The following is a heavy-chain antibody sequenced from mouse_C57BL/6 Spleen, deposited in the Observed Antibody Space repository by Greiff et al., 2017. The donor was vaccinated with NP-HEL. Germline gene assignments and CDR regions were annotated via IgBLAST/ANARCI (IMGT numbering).Heavy chain of an antibody. CDR3: TRDSSGYNYFDY. D-gene: IGHD3-2*02. Sequence: EVKLVESGEGLVKPGGSLKLSCAASGFTFSSYAMSWVRQTPEKRLEWVAYISSGGDYIYYADTVKGRFTISRDNARNTRYLQLSSLKSEDTSMYYCTRDSSGYNYFDYWGQGTTLTVSS. V-gene: IGHV5-9-1*02. J-gene: IGHJ2*01. CDR1: GFTFSSYA. CDR2: ISSGGDYI.